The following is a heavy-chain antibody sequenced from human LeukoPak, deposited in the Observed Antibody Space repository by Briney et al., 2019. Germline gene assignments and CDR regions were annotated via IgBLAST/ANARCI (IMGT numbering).Heavy chain of an antibody. Sequence: GRSLSLSCAASRFTLSKYWMLWVRHAPGGGGESVSLINTDGTVTTYADSVKGRFTVSRDNANNTMLLQMNSVRDADTAVYYCATKQWLAPPPDSWGQGTPVTVSS. CDR2: INTDGTVT. J-gene: IGHJ4*02. CDR3: ATKQWLAPPPDS. CDR1: RFTLSKYW. D-gene: IGHD6-19*01. V-gene: IGHV3-74*03.